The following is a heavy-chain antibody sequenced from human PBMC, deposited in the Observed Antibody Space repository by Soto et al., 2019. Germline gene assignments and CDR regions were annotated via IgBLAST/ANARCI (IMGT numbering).Heavy chain of an antibody. CDR2: IGISGDT. Sequence: GGSLRLSCEASGFTFSAFDMHWVRQPTGRGLEWVSTIGISGDTYYAVSVKGRFTISRDIARNSLSLQMNNVRAGDTAVYFCARGQEVGAHFFDSWGQGTQVTVSS. CDR3: ARGQEVGAHFFDS. J-gene: IGHJ4*02. D-gene: IGHD2-15*01. CDR1: GFTFSAFD. V-gene: IGHV3-13*01.